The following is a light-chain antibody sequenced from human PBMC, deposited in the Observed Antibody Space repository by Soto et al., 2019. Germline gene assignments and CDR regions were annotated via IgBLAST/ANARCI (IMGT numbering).Light chain of an antibody. Sequence: QSVLTQPPSAPGTPGQRVTLSCYGSSSNMGSNTVHWFQQFPGTAPRLLISTNDQRPSGVPDRFIGSNSGTSASLAISGLQFDDQADYYCAVWDDRLNGHVFGTGTKVTVL. CDR2: TND. CDR3: AVWDDRLNGHV. CDR1: SSNMGSNT. J-gene: IGLJ1*01. V-gene: IGLV1-44*01.